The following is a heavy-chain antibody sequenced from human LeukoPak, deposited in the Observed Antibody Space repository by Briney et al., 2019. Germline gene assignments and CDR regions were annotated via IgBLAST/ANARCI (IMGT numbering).Heavy chain of an antibody. V-gene: IGHV3-23*01. CDR2: ISGSGGRT. J-gene: IGHJ4*02. CDR3: AKEQWITAPLEPGSHFDC. Sequence: GGSLRLSCAASGFTFSSYATSWVRQAPGKGLEWVSAISGSGGRTYYADSVKGRFTISRDKSKNTVYLQMSSLRAEDTAVYYCAKEQWITAPLEPGSHFDCWGQGTLVTVSS. CDR1: GFTFSSYA. D-gene: IGHD5-12*01.